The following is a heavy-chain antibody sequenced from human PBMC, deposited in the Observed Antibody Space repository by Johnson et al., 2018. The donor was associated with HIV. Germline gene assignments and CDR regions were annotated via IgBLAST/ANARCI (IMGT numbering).Heavy chain of an antibody. CDR2: IWYDGSNK. D-gene: IGHD1-14*01. Sequence: QVQLVESGGGVVQPGRSLRLSCAASGFTFSDYGMHWVRQAPGKGLEWLAVIWYDGSNKYYADSVKGRFTISRDNSKNTLYLQMNSLRAEDTAVYYCAKDNPGVSHAFDIWGQETMVTVSS. J-gene: IGHJ3*02. V-gene: IGHV3-33*06. CDR3: AKDNPGVSHAFDI. CDR1: GFTFSDYG.